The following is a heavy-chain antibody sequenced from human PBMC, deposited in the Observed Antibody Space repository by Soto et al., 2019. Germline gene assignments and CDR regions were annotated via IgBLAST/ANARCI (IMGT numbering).Heavy chain of an antibody. D-gene: IGHD3-9*01. Sequence: EVQLLESGGGLVQPGGSLRLSCAASGFTFSNYAMSWVRQAPGKGLEWVPGFSASGGNTYCADSVKGRFTISRGNSKNTLWLQMKSLRAEDTALYYCAKTKGGNVLRHFPWSSDMYDFDYWGQGTLVTVSS. CDR1: GFTFSNYA. CDR3: AKTKGGNVLRHFPWSSDMYDFDY. CDR2: FSASGGNT. J-gene: IGHJ4*02. V-gene: IGHV3-23*01.